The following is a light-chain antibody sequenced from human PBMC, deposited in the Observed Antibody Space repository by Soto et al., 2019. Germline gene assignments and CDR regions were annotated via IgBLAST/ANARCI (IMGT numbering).Light chain of an antibody. J-gene: IGKJ2*01. V-gene: IGKV1-5*03. CDR1: ERISSW. Sequence: DIQMTQSPSTLSASVGDTVTITCRASERISSWLAWHQQKPGKAPNLLIYKASSLESGVPSRFSGSGSGTEFTLTISSLQPDDFATYYCQHYNGDSRTFGQGTQLEIK. CDR3: QHYNGDSRT. CDR2: KAS.